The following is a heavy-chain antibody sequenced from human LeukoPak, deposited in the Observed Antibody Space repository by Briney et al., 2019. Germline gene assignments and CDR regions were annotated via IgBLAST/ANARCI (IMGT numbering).Heavy chain of an antibody. Sequence: ASVKVSCKASGGTFSSYAISWVRQAPGQGLEWMGRINPSSGGTDYAQKFQGRVTMTRDTSISTAYMELSRLRSDDTAMYYCARGYYSGGSCYSVENWFDPWGQGTLVTV. J-gene: IGHJ5*02. V-gene: IGHV1-2*06. D-gene: IGHD2-15*01. CDR3: ARGYYSGGSCYSVENWFDP. CDR1: GGTFSSYA. CDR2: INPSSGGT.